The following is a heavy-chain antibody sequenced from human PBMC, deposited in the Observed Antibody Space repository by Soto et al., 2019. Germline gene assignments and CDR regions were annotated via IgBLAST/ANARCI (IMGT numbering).Heavy chain of an antibody. J-gene: IGHJ4*02. CDR2: TSYHGSSE. D-gene: IGHD1-26*01. CDR3: ARGGGLNQLLSGSDH. Sequence: QVQLVASGVGVVQSGGSLTLSCTVAGFFLSDYGMHWVRQAPGKGLERLAATSYHGSSESYSDSVKDRFNTARDNSMHAVYLDMNRLRVEDKGLYYCARGGGLNQLLSGSDHWGQVTLVTVA. CDR1: GFFLSDYG. V-gene: IGHV3-33*05.